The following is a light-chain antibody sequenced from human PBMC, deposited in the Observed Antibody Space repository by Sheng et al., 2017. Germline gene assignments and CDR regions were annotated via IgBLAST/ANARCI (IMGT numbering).Light chain of an antibody. J-gene: IGLJ3*02. CDR2: EDD. CDR1: SGSIASNY. V-gene: IGLV6-57*01. Sequence: NFMLTQPHSVSQSPGKTVTISCTHSSGSIASNYVQWYQQRPGSSPTTVIFEDDQRPSGVPDRFSGSIDSSSNSASLTISGLKTEDEADYYCQSYYSSSWVFGGGTKLTVL. CDR3: QSYYSSSWV.